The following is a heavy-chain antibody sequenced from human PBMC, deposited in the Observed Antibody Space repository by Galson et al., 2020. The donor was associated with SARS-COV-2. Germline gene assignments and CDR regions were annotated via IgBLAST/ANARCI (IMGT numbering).Heavy chain of an antibody. J-gene: IGHJ4*02. D-gene: IGHD5-12*01. CDR1: GFTFSIYA. Sequence: LSCVASGFTFSIYAMNWVRQAPGKGLEWVSSIRNTGANTFYADSVKGRFTISRDNSKNTLYLQMNSLRADDTAVYYCARSYEIDYWGQGTLVTVSS. V-gene: IGHV3-23*01. CDR2: IRNTGANT. CDR3: ARSYEIDY.